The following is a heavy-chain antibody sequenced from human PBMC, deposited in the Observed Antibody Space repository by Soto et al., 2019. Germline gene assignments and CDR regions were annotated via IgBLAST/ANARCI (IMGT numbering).Heavy chain of an antibody. CDR1: GGSISSGDYY. CDR2: IYYSGST. J-gene: IGHJ5*02. Sequence: PSETLSLTCTVSGGSISSGDYYWSWIRQPPGKGLEWIGYIYYSGSTYYNPSLKSRVTISVDTPKNQFSLKLSSVTAADTAVYYCAREVPDVSSWYWFDPWGQGTLVTVSS. CDR3: AREVPDVSSWYWFDP. D-gene: IGHD6-13*01. V-gene: IGHV4-30-4*01.